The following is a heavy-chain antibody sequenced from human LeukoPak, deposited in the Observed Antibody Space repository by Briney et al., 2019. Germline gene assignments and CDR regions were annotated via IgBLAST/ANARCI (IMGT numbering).Heavy chain of an antibody. CDR3: AKAKVDIVVVPAARGYYYMDV. V-gene: IGHV3-30*02. CDR2: IQYDGSNK. D-gene: IGHD2-2*03. J-gene: IGHJ6*03. CDR1: GFTFSSYG. Sequence: HPGGSLRLSCAASGFTFSSYGMHWVRQAPGKGLEWVAFIQYDGSNKYYADSVRGRFTISRDNSKNTLYLQMNSLRAEDTAVYYCAKAKVDIVVVPAARGYYYMDVWGKGTTVTVSS.